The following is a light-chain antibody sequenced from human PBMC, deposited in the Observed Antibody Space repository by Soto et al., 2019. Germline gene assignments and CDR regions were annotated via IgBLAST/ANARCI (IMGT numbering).Light chain of an antibody. V-gene: IGLV1-51*01. Sequence: QSVLTQPPSVSAAPGQKVTISCSGSSSNIGNNYLSWYQQLPGTAPKLLIYDNNKRPSGIPDRFSGSKSGTSATLGITGLQTGDEADYYCGTWDSSLSADVFGTGTKLTVL. J-gene: IGLJ1*01. CDR1: SSNIGNNY. CDR2: DNN. CDR3: GTWDSSLSADV.